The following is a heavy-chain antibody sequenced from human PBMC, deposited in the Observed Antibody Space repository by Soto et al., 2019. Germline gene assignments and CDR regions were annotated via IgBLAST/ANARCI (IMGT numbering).Heavy chain of an antibody. V-gene: IGHV1-18*01. CDR2: SFPYDGNT. Sequence: ASVKVSCKASGYTFTNYGISWVRQAPGQGLEWMGWSFPYDGNTNYAQNLQGRVTMTTDTSTSTAYMELRSLRSDDTAMYYCARFQDEEAGYYFDYWGLGTLVTVSS. CDR3: ARFQDEEAGYYFDY. D-gene: IGHD6-19*01. J-gene: IGHJ4*02. CDR1: GYTFTNYG.